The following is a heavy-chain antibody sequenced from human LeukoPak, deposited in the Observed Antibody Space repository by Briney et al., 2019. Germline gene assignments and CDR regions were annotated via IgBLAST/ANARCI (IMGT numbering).Heavy chain of an antibody. CDR3: ARGPHGSGSQSSGY. V-gene: IGHV3-48*01. J-gene: IGHJ4*02. CDR2: ISSSSTI. Sequence: GGSLRLSCAASGFTFSSYSMNWVRQAPGKGLEWVSYISSSSTIYYADSVKGRFTISRDNAKNSLYLQMNSLRAEDTAVYYCARGPHGSGSQSSGYWGQGTLVTVSS. CDR1: GFTFSSYS. D-gene: IGHD3-10*01.